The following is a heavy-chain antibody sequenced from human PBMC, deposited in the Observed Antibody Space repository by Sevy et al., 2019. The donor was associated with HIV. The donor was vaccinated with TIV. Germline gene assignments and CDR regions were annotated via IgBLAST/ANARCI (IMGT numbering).Heavy chain of an antibody. Sequence: ASVKVSCKASGYTFTSYGISWVRQAPGQGLEWMEWISAYNGNTNYAQKLQGRVTMTTDTSTSTAYMELRSLRSDDTAVYYCARFFLTMVRGVIFGDPFDYWGQGTLVTVSS. V-gene: IGHV1-18*01. CDR3: ARFFLTMVRGVIFGDPFDY. CDR2: ISAYNGNT. J-gene: IGHJ4*02. CDR1: GYTFTSYG. D-gene: IGHD3-10*01.